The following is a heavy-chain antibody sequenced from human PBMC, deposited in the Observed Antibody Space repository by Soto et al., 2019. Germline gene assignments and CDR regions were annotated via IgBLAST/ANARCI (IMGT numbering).Heavy chain of an antibody. J-gene: IGHJ6*02. CDR1: GFTFSSYG. V-gene: IGHV3-33*01. D-gene: IGHD6-19*01. CDR2: IWYDGSNK. CDR3: ARDAVADTLRYYYYGMDV. Sequence: PGGSLRLSCAASGFTFSSYGMHWVRQAPGKGLEWVAVIWYDGSNKYYADSVKGRFTISRDNSKNTLYLQMNSLRAEDTAVYYCARDAVADTLRYYYYGMDVWGQGTTVTVSS.